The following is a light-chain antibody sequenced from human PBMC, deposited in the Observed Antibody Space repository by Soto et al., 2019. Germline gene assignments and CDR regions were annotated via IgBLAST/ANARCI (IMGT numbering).Light chain of an antibody. Sequence: EIVMTQSPATLSVSPGERATLSCRASQSISTELAWYQQKPGQPPRLLIYSASTRATGVPARFTGSGSGSEFPITISGLQSEDFALYYCQQSHNWPLTFGQGTRLEI. V-gene: IGKV3-15*01. CDR2: SAS. J-gene: IGKJ2*01. CDR3: QQSHNWPLT. CDR1: QSISTE.